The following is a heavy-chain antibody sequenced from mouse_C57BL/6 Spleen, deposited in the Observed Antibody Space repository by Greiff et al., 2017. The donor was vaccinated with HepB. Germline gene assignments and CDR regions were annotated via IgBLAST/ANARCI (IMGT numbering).Heavy chain of an antibody. CDR1: GYTFTSYG. CDR2: IYPRSGNT. CDR3: ARSRTVVDAMDY. J-gene: IGHJ4*01. V-gene: IGHV1-81*01. D-gene: IGHD1-1*01. Sequence: QVQLQQSGAELARPGASVKLSCKASGYTFTSYGISWVKQRTGQGLEWIGEIYPRSGNTYYNEKFKGKATLTADKSSSTAYMELRSLTSEDSAVYFCARSRTVVDAMDYWGQGTSVTVSS.